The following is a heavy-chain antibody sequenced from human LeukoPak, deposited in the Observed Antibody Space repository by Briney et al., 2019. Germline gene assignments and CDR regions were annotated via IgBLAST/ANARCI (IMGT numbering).Heavy chain of an antibody. CDR1: GFTFSSYE. CDR2: ISYDGSNK. J-gene: IGHJ3*02. Sequence: GGSLRLSCAASGFTFSSYEMNWVRQAPGKGLEWVAVISYDGSNKYYADSVKGRFTISRDNAKNSLYLQMNSLRAEDTAFYYCARGILWFGEGAFDIWGQGTMVTVSS. V-gene: IGHV3-30*04. D-gene: IGHD3-10*01. CDR3: ARGILWFGEGAFDI.